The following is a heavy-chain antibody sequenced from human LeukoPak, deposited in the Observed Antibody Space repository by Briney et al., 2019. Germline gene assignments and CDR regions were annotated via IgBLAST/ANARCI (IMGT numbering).Heavy chain of an antibody. Sequence: ASVKVSCKDSGYTLNGYYMHWVRQAPGQGLEWMGWINPNSCGTNYAQKFQGMVTITTDTSISTSYMELSRLRSDDTAVYYCARAWLRLNPYFDYWGQGTLVTVSS. CDR2: INPNSCGT. V-gene: IGHV1-2*02. CDR3: ARAWLRLNPYFDY. J-gene: IGHJ4*02. CDR1: GYTLNGYY. D-gene: IGHD5-12*01.